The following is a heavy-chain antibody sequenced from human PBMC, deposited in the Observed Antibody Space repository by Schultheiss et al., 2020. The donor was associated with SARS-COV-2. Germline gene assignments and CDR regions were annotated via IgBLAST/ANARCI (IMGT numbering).Heavy chain of an antibody. CDR2: INHSGST. CDR1: GGSFSGYY. CDR3: ARDAGVGSAAAGRVAVY. V-gene: IGHV4-34*01. Sequence: SQTLSLTCAVYGGSFSGYYWSWIRQPPGKGLEWIGEINHSGSTNYNPSLKSRVTISVDTSKNQFSLKLSSVTAADTAVYYCARDAGVGSAAAGRVAVYWGQGTLVTVSS. J-gene: IGHJ4*02. D-gene: IGHD6-13*01.